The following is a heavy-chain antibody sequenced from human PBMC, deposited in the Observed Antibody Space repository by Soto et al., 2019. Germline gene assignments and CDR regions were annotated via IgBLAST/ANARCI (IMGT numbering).Heavy chain of an antibody. D-gene: IGHD1-7*01. CDR2: IYYSGST. Sequence: SETLSLTCTVSGGSISSYYWSWIRQPPGKGLEWIGYIYYSGSTNYNPSLKSRVTISVDTSKNQFSLKLSSVTAADTAVYYCAREGLTGTIGLYYYYGMDVWGQGTTVTVS. V-gene: IGHV4-59*12. CDR3: AREGLTGTIGLYYYYGMDV. CDR1: GGSISSYY. J-gene: IGHJ6*02.